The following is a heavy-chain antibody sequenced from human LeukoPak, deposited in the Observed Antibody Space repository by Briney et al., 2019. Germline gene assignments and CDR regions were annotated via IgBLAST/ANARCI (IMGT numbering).Heavy chain of an antibody. CDR1: GYTFTSYG. CDR3: ARSLRYFDWLPWDY. V-gene: IGHV1-69*13. Sequence: GASVKVSCKASGYTFTSYGISWVRQAPGQGLEWMGGIIPIFGTANYAQKFQGRVTITADESTSTAYMELSSLRSEDTAVYYCARSLRYFDWLPWDYWGQGTLVTVSS. CDR2: IIPIFGTA. D-gene: IGHD3-9*01. J-gene: IGHJ4*02.